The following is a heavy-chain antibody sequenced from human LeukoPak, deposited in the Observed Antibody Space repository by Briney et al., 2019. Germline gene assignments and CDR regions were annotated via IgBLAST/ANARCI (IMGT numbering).Heavy chain of an antibody. CDR3: ARRRVVVVAATVPSLKRYWYFDL. V-gene: IGHV4-34*01. CDR2: INHSGST. CDR1: GGSFSGYY. J-gene: IGHJ2*01. D-gene: IGHD2-15*01. Sequence: SETLSLTCTVYGGSFSGYYWSWIRQPPGKGLEWIGEINHSGSTNYNPSLKSRVTISVDTSKNQFSLKLSSATAADTAVYYCARRRVVVVAATVPSLKRYWYFDLWGRGTLVTVSS.